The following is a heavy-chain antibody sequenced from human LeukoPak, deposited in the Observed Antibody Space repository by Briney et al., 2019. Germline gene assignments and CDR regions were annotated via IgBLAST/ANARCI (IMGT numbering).Heavy chain of an antibody. CDR1: GGSISSSSYY. CDR3: AGRRLYYFDY. J-gene: IGHJ4*02. V-gene: IGHV4-39*07. CDR2: IYYSGST. Sequence: SETLSLTCTVSGGSISSSSYYWGWIRQPPGKGLEWIGSIYYSGSTYYNPSLKSRVTISVDTSKNQFSLKQSSVTAADTAVYYCAGRRLYYFDYWGQGTLVTVSS.